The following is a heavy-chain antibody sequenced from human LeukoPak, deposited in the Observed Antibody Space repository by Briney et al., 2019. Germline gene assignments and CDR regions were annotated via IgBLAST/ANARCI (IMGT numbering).Heavy chain of an antibody. CDR1: GFPFSSSG. J-gene: IGHJ4*02. CDR2: ISYDGSNK. V-gene: IGHV3-30*18. CDR3: AKGYLGLPNYFDS. Sequence: GGSLRLSCAAPGFPFSSSGMLWVRQAPGKGLEWVAVISYDGSNKYYADFVKGRFAISRDISMNTLYLQMNSLRAEDTAVYYCAKGYLGLPNYFDSWGQGTLVTVSS. D-gene: IGHD7-27*01.